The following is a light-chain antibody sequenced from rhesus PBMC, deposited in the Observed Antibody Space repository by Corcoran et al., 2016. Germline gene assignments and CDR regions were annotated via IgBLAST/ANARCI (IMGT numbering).Light chain of an antibody. CDR1: QSISSC. CDR3: LQYSSSPWT. V-gene: IGKV1-22*01. Sequence: DIQMTQSPSSLSASVGDTVTITCRASQSISSCLDWYQQKPGKAPKLLIDKASSLQSGVPSRFSGSGSGTDFTLTISSLQPEDFATYYCLQYSSSPWTFGQGTKVEIK. CDR2: KAS. J-gene: IGKJ1*01.